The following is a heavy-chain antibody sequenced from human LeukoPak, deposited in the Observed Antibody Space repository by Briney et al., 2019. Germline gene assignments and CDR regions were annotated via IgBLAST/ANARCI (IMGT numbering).Heavy chain of an antibody. Sequence: SETLSLTCIVSGGSISSYYWSWIRQPPGKGLEWIGYIYYSGSTNYNPSLKSRVTISVDTSKNQFSLKLSSVTAADTAVYYCARTYYDILTGYEYYYYYMDVWGKGTTVTVSS. CDR1: GGSISSYY. CDR3: ARTYYDILTGYEYYYYYMDV. D-gene: IGHD3-9*01. J-gene: IGHJ6*03. V-gene: IGHV4-59*01. CDR2: IYYSGST.